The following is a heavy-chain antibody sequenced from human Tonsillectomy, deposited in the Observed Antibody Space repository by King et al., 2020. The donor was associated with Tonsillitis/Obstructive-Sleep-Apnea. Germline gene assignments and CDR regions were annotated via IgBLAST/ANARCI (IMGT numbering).Heavy chain of an antibody. CDR3: ASHTEDNNYYYSMDA. Sequence: LQLQESGPGLVKPSETLSLTCTVSGGSISSTIYYWGWIRQPPGKGLEWIGSVYYSGDTYYNPSLESRVAISVDTSRNQFSLKLSSVTAADTAVYYCASHTEDNNYYYSMDAWGKGTMVTVSS. CDR2: VYYSGDT. V-gene: IGHV4-39*01. J-gene: IGHJ6*03. CDR1: GGSISSTIYY. D-gene: IGHD1-1*01.